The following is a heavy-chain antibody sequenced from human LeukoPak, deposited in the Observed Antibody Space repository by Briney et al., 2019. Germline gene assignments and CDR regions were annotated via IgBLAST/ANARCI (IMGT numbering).Heavy chain of an antibody. CDR3: ARLDRYCSSTSCRYYSYYYYMDV. Sequence: GRSLRLSCAASGFTFRNHYMHWVRQAPGKGLVWVSRIFADESSTKYADSVKGRFTISRDNAKNTLYLQMNSLRAEDTAVYYCARLDRYCSSTSCRYYSYYYYMDVWGKGTTVTVSS. CDR2: IFADESST. D-gene: IGHD2-2*01. J-gene: IGHJ6*03. CDR1: GFTFRNHY. V-gene: IGHV3-74*01.